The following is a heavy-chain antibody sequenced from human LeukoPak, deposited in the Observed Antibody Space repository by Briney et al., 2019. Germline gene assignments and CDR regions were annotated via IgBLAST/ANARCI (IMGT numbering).Heavy chain of an antibody. CDR3: ARVYSGSYCADY. V-gene: IGHV3-21*01. CDR2: ISSSITYI. D-gene: IGHD1-26*01. CDR1: GFTFSSYS. J-gene: IGHJ4*01. Sequence: SLILSCAASGFTFSSYSMNWVRQAPGKGLEWVASISSSITYIYYADSVKGRFTISRDNAKNSLYLQMNSLRAEDMAVYYCARVYSGSYCADYWGHRTIVTFSS.